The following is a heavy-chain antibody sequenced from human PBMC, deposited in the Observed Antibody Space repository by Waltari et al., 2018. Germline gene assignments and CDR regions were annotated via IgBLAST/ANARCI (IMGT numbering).Heavy chain of an antibody. CDR1: GFPFSSYW. D-gene: IGHD4-17*01. CDR2: IYSGGST. CDR3: AKDYNPYGDYVGDAFDI. Sequence: EVQLVESGGGLVQPGGSLRLSCAASGFPFSSYWMSWVRPAPGKGLEWVSVIYSGGSTYYADSVKGRFTISRDNSKNTLYLQMNSLRAEDTAVYYCAKDYNPYGDYVGDAFDIWGQGTMVTVSS. V-gene: IGHV3-23*03. J-gene: IGHJ3*02.